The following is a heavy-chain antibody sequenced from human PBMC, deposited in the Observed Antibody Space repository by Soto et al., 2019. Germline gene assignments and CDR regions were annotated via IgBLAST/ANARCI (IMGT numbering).Heavy chain of an antibody. CDR1: GFTFSSYA. CDR2: ISSNGGST. Sequence: EVQLVESGGGLVQPGGSLRLSCAASGFTFSSYAMHWVRQAPGKGLEYVSAISSNGGSTYYANSVKGRFTISRDNSKNTLYLQMGSLRAEDKAVYYCARVAGTAAFDIWGQGTMVTVSS. CDR3: ARVAGTAAFDI. V-gene: IGHV3-64*01. D-gene: IGHD6-13*01. J-gene: IGHJ3*02.